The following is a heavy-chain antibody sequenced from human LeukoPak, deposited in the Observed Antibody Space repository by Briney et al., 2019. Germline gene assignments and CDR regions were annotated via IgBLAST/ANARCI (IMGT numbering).Heavy chain of an antibody. CDR2: VYYSVSN. J-gene: IGHJ4*02. CDR3: ARGAYGPFDS. Sequence: PSETLSLTCTVSGGSISSFSWSWIRQPPGKGLEWIGYVYYSVSNNSNPSLKSRVTISVDTAKSQFSLKLNFVTAADTAMYFCARGAYGPFDSWGQGILVTVSS. V-gene: IGHV4-59*01. CDR1: GGSISSFS. D-gene: IGHD4-17*01.